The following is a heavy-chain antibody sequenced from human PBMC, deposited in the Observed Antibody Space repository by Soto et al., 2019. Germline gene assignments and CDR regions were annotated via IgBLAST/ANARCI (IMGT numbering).Heavy chain of an antibody. Sequence: LSLTCTVSSGSFSSYYWGWLRQPPGMGLGWIGYIYYSGGTNYNPSLRSRVTMSVDTSKNQFSLNLSSVTAADTDVYYCARYLSFGGTTNRRFDYWGQGTLVTVSS. J-gene: IGHJ4*01. CDR1: SGSFSSYY. CDR3: ARYLSFGGTTNRRFDY. D-gene: IGHD1-1*01. V-gene: IGHV4-59*01. CDR2: IYYSGGT.